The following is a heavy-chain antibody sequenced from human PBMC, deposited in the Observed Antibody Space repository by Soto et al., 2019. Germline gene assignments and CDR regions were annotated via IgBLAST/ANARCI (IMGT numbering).Heavy chain of an antibody. J-gene: IGHJ3*02. CDR3: ARGAYCGGDCYSPHDAFDI. D-gene: IGHD2-21*02. CDR1: GFTFSDYC. V-gene: IGHV3-11*06. Sequence: PGGSLRLSCAASGFTFSDYCMSWICQAPGKGLEWVSYISSSSSYTNYADSVKGRFTISRDNAKNSLYLQMNSLRAEDTAVYYCARGAYCGGDCYSPHDAFDIWGQGTMVTVSS. CDR2: ISSSSSYT.